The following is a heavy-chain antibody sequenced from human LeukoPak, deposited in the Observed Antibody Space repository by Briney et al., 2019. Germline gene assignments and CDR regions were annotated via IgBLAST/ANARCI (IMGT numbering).Heavy chain of an antibody. Sequence: GASVKVSCTASGDTFTSYYMHCVRHAPGQGRGWMGIINPSGGSTSYAQKFQGRVTMTRDTSTSTVYMELSSLRSEDTPVYYCARPGYSYGYGYFDYWGQGTLVTVSS. CDR3: ARPGYSYGYGYFDY. CDR1: GDTFTSYY. D-gene: IGHD5-18*01. CDR2: INPSGGST. V-gene: IGHV1-46*01. J-gene: IGHJ4*02.